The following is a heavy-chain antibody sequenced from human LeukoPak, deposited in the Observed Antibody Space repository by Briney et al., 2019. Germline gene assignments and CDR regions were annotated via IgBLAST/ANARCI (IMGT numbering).Heavy chain of an antibody. Sequence: PGGSLRLSCAASGFTFSSYWMSWVRQAPGKGLEWVANIKQDGSEKYYVDSVKGRFTISRDNAKNSLYLQMNSLRAEDTAIYYCAKDLGTRSVHDALDIWGQGTMVTVSS. V-gene: IGHV3-7*01. CDR2: IKQDGSEK. CDR1: GFTFSSYW. CDR3: AKDLGTRSVHDALDI. J-gene: IGHJ3*02. D-gene: IGHD1-1*01.